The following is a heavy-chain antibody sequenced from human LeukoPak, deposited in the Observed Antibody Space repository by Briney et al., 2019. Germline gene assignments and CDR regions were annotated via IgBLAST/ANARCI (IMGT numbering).Heavy chain of an antibody. V-gene: IGHV3-21*01. CDR2: ISSSSSYI. Sequence: GGSLRLSCAASGFTFSSYSMNWVRQAPGKGLEWVSSISSSSSYIYYADSVKGRFTISRDNAKNSLYLQMNSLRAEDTAVYYCAKRRLATIRGGDAFDIWGQGTMVTVSS. CDR3: AKRRLATIRGGDAFDI. CDR1: GFTFSSYS. D-gene: IGHD5-12*01. J-gene: IGHJ3*02.